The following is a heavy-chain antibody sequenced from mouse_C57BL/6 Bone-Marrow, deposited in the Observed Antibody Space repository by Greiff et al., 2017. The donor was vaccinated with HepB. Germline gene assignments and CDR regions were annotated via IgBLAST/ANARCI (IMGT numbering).Heavy chain of an antibody. J-gene: IGHJ1*03. CDR3: ARRASYYSNYGYWYFDV. CDR1: GFSLSTFGMG. D-gene: IGHD2-5*01. Sequence: VKLMESGPGILQPSQTLSLTCSFSGFSLSTFGMGVGWIRQPSGQGLEWLAHIWWDDDKYYNPALKSRLTISKDTSRNQVFLKITSVDTADTATYYCARRASYYSNYGYWYFDVWGTGTTVTVSS. V-gene: IGHV8-8*01. CDR2: IWWDDDK.